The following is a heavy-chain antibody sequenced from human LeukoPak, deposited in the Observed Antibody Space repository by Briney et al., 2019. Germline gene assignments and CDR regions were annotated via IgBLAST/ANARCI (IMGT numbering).Heavy chain of an antibody. Sequence: SVKVSCKASGGTFSSYAISGVGQAPGQGLEWMGGIIPIFGTANYAQKFQGRVTITTDESTSTAYMELSSLRSEDTAVYYCARVTHHYNWNYNFIHSNWFDPWGQGTLVTVSS. CDR3: ARVTHHYNWNYNFIHSNWFDP. CDR2: IIPIFGTA. D-gene: IGHD1-7*01. CDR1: GGTFSSYA. J-gene: IGHJ5*02. V-gene: IGHV1-69*05.